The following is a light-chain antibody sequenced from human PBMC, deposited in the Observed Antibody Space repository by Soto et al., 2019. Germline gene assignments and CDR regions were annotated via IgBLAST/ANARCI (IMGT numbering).Light chain of an antibody. CDR1: SSDVWSYDL. J-gene: IGLJ1*01. CDR3: CSSAGSSTFGSV. CDR2: EVS. Sequence: QSVLTQPASVSGSPGQSITISCTGTSSDVWSYDLVSWYQHHPGKAPKLMIYEVSKRPSGVSNRFSGSKSGNTASLTISGLQAEDEADYYCCSSAGSSTFGSVCGTATKVPVL. V-gene: IGLV2-23*02.